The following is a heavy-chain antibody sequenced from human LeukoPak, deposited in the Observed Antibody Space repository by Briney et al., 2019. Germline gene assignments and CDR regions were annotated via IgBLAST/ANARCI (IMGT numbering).Heavy chain of an antibody. Sequence: PGGSLRLSCAASGFTFSSYSTNWVRQAPGKGLEWVSSISSSSSYIYYADSVKGRFTISRDNAKNSLYLQMNSLRAEDTAVYYCARVFSGSYYFDYWGQGTLVTVSS. J-gene: IGHJ4*02. D-gene: IGHD3-10*01. CDR2: ISSSSSYI. CDR1: GFTFSSYS. CDR3: ARVFSGSYYFDY. V-gene: IGHV3-21*01.